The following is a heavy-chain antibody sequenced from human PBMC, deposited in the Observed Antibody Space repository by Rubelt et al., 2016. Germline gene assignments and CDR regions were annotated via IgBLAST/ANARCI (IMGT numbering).Heavy chain of an antibody. V-gene: IGHV3-30*04. D-gene: IGHD4-23*01. CDR1: GFTFSSYA. CDR2: ISYDGRNK. CDR3: ARELGNSVLPVDY. Sequence: GFTFSSYAMHWVRQAPGKGLEWVALISYDGRNKYYTDSLKGRFTISRDNSKNTLYLQMNSLRAEDTAVYYCARELGNSVLPVDYWGQGTLVTVSS. J-gene: IGHJ4*02.